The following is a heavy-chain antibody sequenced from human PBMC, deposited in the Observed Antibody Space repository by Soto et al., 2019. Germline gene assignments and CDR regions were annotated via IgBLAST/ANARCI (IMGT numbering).Heavy chain of an antibody. CDR2: IIPILGIA. Sequence: QVQLVQSGAEVKKPGSSVKVSCKASGGTFSSYTISWVRQAPGQGLEWMGRIIPILGIANYAQKFQGRVTITADKSTSTAYMELSSLRSEDTAVYYCARRALGSGDGGGNWYFDLWGRGTLVTVSS. J-gene: IGHJ2*01. CDR3: ARRALGSGDGGGNWYFDL. D-gene: IGHD7-27*01. V-gene: IGHV1-69*02. CDR1: GGTFSSYT.